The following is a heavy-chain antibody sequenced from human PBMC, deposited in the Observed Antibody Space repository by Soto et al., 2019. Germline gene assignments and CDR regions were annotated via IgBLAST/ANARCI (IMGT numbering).Heavy chain of an antibody. V-gene: IGHV5-51*01. CDR1: GYSFTSFC. CDR2: IYPGDSDT. D-gene: IGHD6-13*01. J-gene: IGHJ4*02. Sequence: GQSLKISCKGSGYSFTSFCIGWVRQMPGKGLEWMGIIYPGDSDTRYSPSFQGQVTISADKSISTAYLQWSSLKASDTAMYYCARHTYIAAAGPTDYWGQGTLVTVSS. CDR3: ARHTYIAAAGPTDY.